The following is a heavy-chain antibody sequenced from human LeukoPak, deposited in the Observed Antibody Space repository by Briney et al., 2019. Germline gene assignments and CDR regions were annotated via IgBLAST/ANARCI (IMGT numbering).Heavy chain of an antibody. V-gene: IGHV4-39*07. D-gene: IGHD4-17*01. CDR3: ARGLDYGDQAFDY. Sequence: SETLSLTCTVSGGSISSSSYYWGWIRQPPGKGLEWIGSIYYSGSTYYNPSLKSRVTISVDKSKNQFSLKLSSVTAADTAVYYCARGLDYGDQAFDYWGQGTLVTVSS. CDR1: GGSISSSSYY. CDR2: IYYSGST. J-gene: IGHJ4*02.